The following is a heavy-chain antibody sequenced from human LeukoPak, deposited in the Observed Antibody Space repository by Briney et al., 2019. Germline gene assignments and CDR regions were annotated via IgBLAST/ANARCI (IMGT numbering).Heavy chain of an antibody. D-gene: IGHD2-2*01. CDR1: GFTFSSYW. Sequence: GGSLRLSCAASGFTFSSYWMSWVRQAPGKGLEWVANIKQDGSEKYYVDSVKGRFTISRDNAKNSLHLQMNSLRAEDTAVYYCAREYQLLSSYYYMDVWGKGTTVTVSS. J-gene: IGHJ6*03. CDR2: IKQDGSEK. V-gene: IGHV3-7*01. CDR3: AREYQLLSSYYYMDV.